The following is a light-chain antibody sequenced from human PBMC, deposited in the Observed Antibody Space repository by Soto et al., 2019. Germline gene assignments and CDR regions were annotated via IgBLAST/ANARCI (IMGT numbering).Light chain of an antibody. Sequence: QSALTQPRSVSGSPGQSVTISCTGTGSDVGGYNYVSWYQHHPGKAPKVMIYDVSKRPSGVPDRFSGSKSGNTASLTISGLQAEDEADYYCCSYAGLYTVVFGGGTKLTVL. CDR3: CSYAGLYTVV. CDR1: GSDVGGYNY. J-gene: IGLJ2*01. CDR2: DVS. V-gene: IGLV2-11*01.